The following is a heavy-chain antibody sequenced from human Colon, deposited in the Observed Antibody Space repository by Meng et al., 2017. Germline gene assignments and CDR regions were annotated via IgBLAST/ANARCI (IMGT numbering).Heavy chain of an antibody. Sequence: GGSLRLSCAASGFTVSGNYMNWVRQAPGKGLEWVSVIYSGGSTYYADSVKGRFTISRDNSENTLYLQLNSLRADGTAVYYCARDLSSAWYSGLDYWGQGTLVTVSS. CDR1: GFTVSGNY. D-gene: IGHD6-19*01. CDR2: IYSGGST. CDR3: ARDLSSAWYSGLDY. J-gene: IGHJ4*02. V-gene: IGHV3-66*02.